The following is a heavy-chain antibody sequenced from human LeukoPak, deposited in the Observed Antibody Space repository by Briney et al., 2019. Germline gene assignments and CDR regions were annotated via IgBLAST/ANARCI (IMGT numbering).Heavy chain of an antibody. D-gene: IGHD3-9*01. CDR1: GFTFSNSG. CDR3: ARVGVTGSYFDY. Sequence: GGSLRLSCAATGFTFSNSGMSWVRQAPGKGLEWVSYIGKTSSTTYYADSVRGRFTISRDHAKNSLYLQMNTLRAEDTAVYYCARVGVTGSYFDYWGQGTLVTVSS. V-gene: IGHV3-48*01. J-gene: IGHJ4*02. CDR2: IGKTSSTT.